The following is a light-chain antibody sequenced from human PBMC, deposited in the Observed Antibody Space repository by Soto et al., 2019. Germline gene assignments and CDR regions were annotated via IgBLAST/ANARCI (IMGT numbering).Light chain of an antibody. V-gene: IGKV1-33*01. CDR2: DAS. J-gene: IGKJ4*01. Sequence: DIQMTQSPSSLSASVGDRVTITCQASQDISNYLNWYQQKQGKAHKXLIYDASNLETGVPSRFSGSGSGTDFTFTISSLQPEDSATYDGQQYDNLPLTFGGGTKVDIK. CDR3: QQYDNLPLT. CDR1: QDISNY.